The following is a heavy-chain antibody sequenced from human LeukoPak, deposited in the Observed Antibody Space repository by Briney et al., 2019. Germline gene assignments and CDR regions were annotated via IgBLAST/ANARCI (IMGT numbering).Heavy chain of an antibody. CDR2: INHSGST. Sequence: PSETLSLTCAVYGGSFSGYYWIGIRQPPGKGREWIGEINHSGSTNYNRSLKSRVTISVDTSKNQFSLNMSSVTAPGTAVYYFGRVGGPGTTSSTPRDVWGKGTRSPSPQ. D-gene: IGHD1-14*01. CDR3: GRVGGPGTTSSTPRDV. CDR1: GGSFSGYY. J-gene: IGHJ6*04. V-gene: IGHV4-34*01.